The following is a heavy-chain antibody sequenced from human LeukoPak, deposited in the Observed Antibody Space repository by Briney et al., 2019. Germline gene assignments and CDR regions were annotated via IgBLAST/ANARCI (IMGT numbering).Heavy chain of an antibody. V-gene: IGHV3-30-3*01. D-gene: IGHD2-2*01. J-gene: IGHJ4*02. CDR2: VFPDGTNK. CDR1: GFTFSPYS. CDR3: ARGPSDWDY. Sequence: GALRLSCTTSGFTFSPYSMHWVRQAPGKGLEWVAVVFPDGTNKYYADSVKGRFIISRDNSKNTLFLQMNSLRPEDTAVYYCARGPSDWDYWGQGTLVTVSS.